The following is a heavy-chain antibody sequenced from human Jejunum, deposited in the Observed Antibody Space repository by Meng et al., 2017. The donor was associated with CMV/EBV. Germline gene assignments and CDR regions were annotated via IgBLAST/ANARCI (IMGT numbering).Heavy chain of an antibody. CDR2: ISSSSTYI. CDR3: ARDYCRSTSCYEP. D-gene: IGHD2-2*01. Sequence: VASGGTFSSYSMNWLRQAPGKGLEWVSSISSSSTYIYYGDSVEGRFTISRDNAKNSLYLQMNSLRAEDTAVYYCARDYCRSTSCYEPWGQGTLVTVSS. CDR1: GGTFSSYS. J-gene: IGHJ5*02. V-gene: IGHV3-21*01.